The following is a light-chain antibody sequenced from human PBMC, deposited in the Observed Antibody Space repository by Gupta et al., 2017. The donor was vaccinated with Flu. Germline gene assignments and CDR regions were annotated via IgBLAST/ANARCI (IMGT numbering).Light chain of an antibody. CDR1: SSDVGSYNL. CDR3: CSYAGSSTLV. V-gene: IGLV2-23*01. J-gene: IGLJ2*01. CDR2: EGS. Sequence: QSALTQPASVSGSPGQSITISCTGTSSDVGSYNLVSWYHQHPGKAPKLMIYEGSKRPSGVSNRVSGYKSGNTASLTISGLQAEDEADYYCCSYAGSSTLVFGGGTKLTVL.